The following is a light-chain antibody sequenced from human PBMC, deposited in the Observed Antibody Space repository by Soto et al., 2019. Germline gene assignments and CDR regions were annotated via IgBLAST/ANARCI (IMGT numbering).Light chain of an antibody. J-gene: IGLJ2*01. CDR1: SSDVGGYNY. Sequence: QSALTQPASVSGSPGQSITISCTGTSSDVGGYNYVSWYQHHPVKAPKLMIYEVSNRPSGVSDRFSGSRSGNTASLTISGLQAEDESDYYCSSYTSSSTRVFGGGTKLTVL. V-gene: IGLV2-14*01. CDR2: EVS. CDR3: SSYTSSSTRV.